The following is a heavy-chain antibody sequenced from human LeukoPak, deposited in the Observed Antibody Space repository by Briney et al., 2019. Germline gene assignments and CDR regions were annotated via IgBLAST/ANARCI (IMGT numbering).Heavy chain of an antibody. CDR3: TTDGGVREYDH. D-gene: IGHD2-8*02. CDR1: GFNFNKAW. V-gene: IGHV3-15*01. J-gene: IGHJ4*02. CDR2: VKSKTDGGTV. Sequence: GGSLRLSCAASGFNFNKAWMSWARQAPGKGLEWVGRVKSKTDGGTVEHAASVKGRFFVSRDDSKNMLYLQMNSLISEDTALYYCTTDGGVREYDHWGQGTLVTVSS.